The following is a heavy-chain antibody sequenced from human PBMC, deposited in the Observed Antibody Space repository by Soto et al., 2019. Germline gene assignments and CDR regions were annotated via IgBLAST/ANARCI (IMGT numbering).Heavy chain of an antibody. CDR1: GFTLSGHW. D-gene: IGHD4-17*01. CDR2: IDIDGRGT. J-gene: IGHJ4*02. CDR3: ATVFDF. V-gene: IGHV3-74*01. Sequence: EMQLVESGGGLVQPGGSLRLSCAASGFTLSGHWIHWVRQAPGKGLEWVSRIDIDGRGTSYADSVKGRFTISTDNAKNTVYLQMNSLRAEDTAEYYCATVFDFWGQGTLVTVSS.